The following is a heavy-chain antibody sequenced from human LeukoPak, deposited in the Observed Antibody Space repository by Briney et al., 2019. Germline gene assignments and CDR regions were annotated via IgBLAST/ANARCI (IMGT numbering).Heavy chain of an antibody. CDR1: GGSIGNFF. CDR2: IYENGRT. CDR3: ARDWELGH. J-gene: IGHJ4*02. V-gene: IGHV4-59*01. D-gene: IGHD1-26*01. Sequence: SETLSLTCTVSGGSIGNFFWSWIRQSPGEGLEWIGFIYENGRTSYNPSLKSRVTLSVDMSKNQFSLRLTSMTAADTTVYYCARDWELGHWGRGILVTVTS.